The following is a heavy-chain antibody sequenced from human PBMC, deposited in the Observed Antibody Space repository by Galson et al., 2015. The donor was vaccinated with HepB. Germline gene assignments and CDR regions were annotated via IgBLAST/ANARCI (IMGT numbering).Heavy chain of an antibody. V-gene: IGHV3-23*01. J-gene: IGHJ4*02. CDR3: TKDKLRFLEWFPSHFDS. CDR1: GFTFSSYS. CDR2: ISYSGDNT. D-gene: IGHD3-3*01. Sequence: SLRLSCAASGFTFSSYSMSWVRQAPGKGLEWVSGISYSGDNTFYADSVKGRLTISRDNSKNTVSLQLNSLRVEDTALYYCTKDKLRFLEWFPSHFDSWGQGTLVSVPS.